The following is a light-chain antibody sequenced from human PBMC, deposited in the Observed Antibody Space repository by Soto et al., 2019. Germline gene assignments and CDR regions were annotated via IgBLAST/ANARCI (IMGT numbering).Light chain of an antibody. CDR2: SNN. V-gene: IGLV1-47*01. Sequence: QSVLTQPASVSGSPGQSITISCTGTSSDVGGYKFVSWYQQHPGKAPKLLIYSNNQRPSGVPDRFSGSKSGTSASLAISGLRSEDEADYHCAAWDDSLSGLVFGGGTQLTVL. CDR1: SSDVGGYKF. CDR3: AAWDDSLSGLV. J-gene: IGLJ2*01.